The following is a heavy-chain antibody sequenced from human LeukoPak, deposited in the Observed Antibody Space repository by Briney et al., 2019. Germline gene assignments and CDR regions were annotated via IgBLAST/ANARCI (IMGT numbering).Heavy chain of an antibody. CDR2: IYYSGST. V-gene: IGHV4-59*01. D-gene: IGHD3-22*01. Sequence: PSETLSLTCTVSGGSISSYYWSWIRQPPGKGLEWIGYIYYSGSTNYNPSLKSRVTISVDTSKNQFSLKLSSVTAADTAVYYCARDENYYDSSGYYYDAFDIWGQGTMVTVSS. CDR1: GGSISSYY. J-gene: IGHJ3*02. CDR3: ARDENYYDSSGYYYDAFDI.